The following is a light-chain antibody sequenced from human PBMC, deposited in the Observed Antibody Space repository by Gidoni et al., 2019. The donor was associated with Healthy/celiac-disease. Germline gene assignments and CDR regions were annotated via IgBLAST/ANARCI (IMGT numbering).Light chain of an antibody. CDR3: QQYYSTPRT. CDR2: WAS. Sequence: DIVMTQSPASLSASLGERATINCKASQSVLYSSNNKNYLAWYQQKPGKPPKLLIYWASTRESGVPDRFSGSGSGTDFTLTISSLQAEDVAVYYCQQYYSTPRTFGQGTKVEIK. J-gene: IGKJ1*01. CDR1: QSVLYSSNNKNY. V-gene: IGKV4-1*01.